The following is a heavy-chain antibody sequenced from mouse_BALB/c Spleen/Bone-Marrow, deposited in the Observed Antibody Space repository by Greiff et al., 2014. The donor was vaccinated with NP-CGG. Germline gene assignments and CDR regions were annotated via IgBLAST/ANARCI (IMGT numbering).Heavy chain of an antibody. CDR2: IIPSSGYT. CDR1: GYTFTRYT. D-gene: IGHD1-1*01. Sequence: VQVVESGAELARPGASVKMSCQASGYTFTRYTMHWEKQRPGQGLEWIGYIIPSSGYTNYNQKFKDKATLTADKSSSTAYMQLSSLTSEDSAVYYRTIRYYAMDYWGQGTSVTVSS. CDR3: TIRYYAMDY. J-gene: IGHJ4*01. V-gene: IGHV1-4*01.